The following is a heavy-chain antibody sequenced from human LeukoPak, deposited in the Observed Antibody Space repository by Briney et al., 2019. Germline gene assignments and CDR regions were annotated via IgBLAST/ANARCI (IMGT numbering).Heavy chain of an antibody. V-gene: IGHV3-7*01. CDR3: AREVYYDSSGYEDY. CDR1: GFTLRSEW. D-gene: IGHD3-22*01. J-gene: IGHJ4*02. Sequence: PGGSLRLSCAASGFTLRSEWMSWLRQTPEKGLEWVANIKPDGSATAYVDSVKGRFTISRDNAKNSLFLQMNSLRPEDTAVYYCAREVYYDSSGYEDYWGQGTLVTVSS. CDR2: IKPDGSAT.